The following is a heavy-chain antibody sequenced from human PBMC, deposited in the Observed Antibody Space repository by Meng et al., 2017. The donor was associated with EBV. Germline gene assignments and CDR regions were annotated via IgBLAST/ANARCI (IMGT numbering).Heavy chain of an antibody. J-gene: IGHJ4*02. CDR3: ASESGRGYTPDY. D-gene: IGHD3-10*01. Sequence: QVQLGQSAAEGKKPGCEVKVSFKTSGGHSRYYAISWVRQATGQGLEWLGGFLPRLGAPNYAQKFHGRVKITADESTSTHYMDLSSLRSEDTAIYYCASESGRGYTPDYWGQGTLVTVSS. CDR1: GGHSRYYA. V-gene: IGHV1-69*01. CDR2: FLPRLGAP.